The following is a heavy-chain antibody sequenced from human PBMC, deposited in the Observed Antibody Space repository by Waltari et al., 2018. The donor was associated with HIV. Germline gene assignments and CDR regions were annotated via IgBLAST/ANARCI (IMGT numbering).Heavy chain of an antibody. J-gene: IGHJ5*02. CDR1: NFSVSGKH. CDR2: IYPDDTT. Sequence: AESGGRLIQPGGSLGLSCTASNFSVSGKHVTWIRQAPGGSLEWVAVIYPDDTTHYADSVSGRFTISRAKSRTTVLLLMNGLFVDDTATYCCATGVRYYGPWGQGTRVTVSS. V-gene: IGHV3-53*01. D-gene: IGHD3-10*01. CDR3: ATGVRYYGP.